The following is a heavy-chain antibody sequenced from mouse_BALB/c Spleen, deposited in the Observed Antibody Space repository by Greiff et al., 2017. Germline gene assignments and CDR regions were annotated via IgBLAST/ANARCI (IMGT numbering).Heavy chain of an antibody. J-gene: IGHJ3*01. CDR3: ARGYYGSSRFAY. Sequence: LVKTGASVKISCKASGYSFTGYYMHWVKQSHGKSLEWIGYVSCYNGATSYNQKLKGKAAFTVDTSSSTAYMQFNSLTSEDSAVYYCARGYYGSSRFAYWGQGTLVTVSA. CDR2: VSCYNGAT. D-gene: IGHD1-1*01. V-gene: IGHV1S34*01. CDR1: GYSFTGYY.